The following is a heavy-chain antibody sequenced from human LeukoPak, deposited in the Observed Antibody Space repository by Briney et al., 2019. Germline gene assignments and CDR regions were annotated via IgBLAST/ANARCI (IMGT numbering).Heavy chain of an antibody. Sequence: PGGSLRLSCAASGFTFSSYSMNWVRQAPGKGLEWVSYISSSSSTIYYADSVKGRFTISRDNAKNSLYLQMNSLRAEDTAVYYGARVGDSIGWQYYLDYWGQGTLVTVSS. CDR1: GFTFSSYS. CDR3: ARVGDSIGWQYYLDY. J-gene: IGHJ4*02. D-gene: IGHD6-19*01. CDR2: ISSSSSTI. V-gene: IGHV3-48*01.